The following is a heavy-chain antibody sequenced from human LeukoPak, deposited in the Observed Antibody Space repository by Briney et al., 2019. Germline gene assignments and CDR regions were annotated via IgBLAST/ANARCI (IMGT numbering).Heavy chain of an antibody. V-gene: IGHV3-21*01. J-gene: IGHJ3*02. CDR1: GFTFSSYS. CDR2: ISSSSSYI. CDR3: ARAPTFGRVAFDI. D-gene: IGHD3-16*01. Sequence: GGSLRLSCAASGFTFSSYSMNWVRQAPGKGLEWVSSISSSSSYIYYADSVKGRFTISRDNAKNSLYLQMNSLRAEDTAVYYCARAPTFGRVAFDIWGQGTMVTVSS.